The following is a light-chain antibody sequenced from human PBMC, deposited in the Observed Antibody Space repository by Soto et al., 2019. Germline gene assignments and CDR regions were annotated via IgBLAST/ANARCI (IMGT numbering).Light chain of an antibody. V-gene: IGKV3-20*01. CDR2: GAS. Sequence: IVLTQSPGTLSLSPGERATLSCRASQSVSSSYLAWYQQKPGQAPRLLIYGASSRATGIPDRFSRRGCGTKFAVTIGNLEPEDFAVAYCQQDYSCGQGTKLEIK. CDR1: QSVSSSY. CDR3: QQDYS. J-gene: IGKJ2*01.